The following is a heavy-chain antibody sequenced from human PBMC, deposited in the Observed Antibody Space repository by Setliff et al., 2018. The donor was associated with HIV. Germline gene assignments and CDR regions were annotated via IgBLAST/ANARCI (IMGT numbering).Heavy chain of an antibody. J-gene: IGHJ4*02. CDR3: ARFDVTPMTTRDY. CDR1: GASFTDYY. D-gene: IGHD4-17*01. CDR2: IHHTGHI. V-gene: IGHV4-34*01. Sequence: PSETLSLTCAFYGASFTDYYWNWIRQPPGEGLEWIGEIHHTGHINYNPSFKSRVTMSLDMSTNQFSLKMASMTAADSAVYYCARFDVTPMTTRDYWGQGTQVTVSS.